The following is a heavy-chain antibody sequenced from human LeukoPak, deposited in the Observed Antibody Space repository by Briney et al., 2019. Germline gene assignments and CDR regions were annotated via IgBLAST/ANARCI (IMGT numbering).Heavy chain of an antibody. CDR1: GFTFSNYL. Sequence: PGGSLRLSCVASGFTFSNYLMNWVRQAPGKGLEWVSGISPIGGSIYYVDSVKGRFTVSRDNSKNTLYLQMERLRVEDTAVYYCAMALDYWGQGTLVTVSS. CDR2: ISPIGGSI. V-gene: IGHV3-23*01. CDR3: AMALDY. J-gene: IGHJ4*02.